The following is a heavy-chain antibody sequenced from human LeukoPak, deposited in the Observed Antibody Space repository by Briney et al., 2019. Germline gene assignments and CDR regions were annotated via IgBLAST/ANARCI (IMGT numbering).Heavy chain of an antibody. CDR1: VFSFSDYY. CDR3: SINREQQLVLDY. J-gene: IGHJ4*02. V-gene: IGHV3-11*03. CDR2: SSSSSSHT. D-gene: IGHD6-13*01. Sequence: TLSCAACVFSFSDYYMRWLRQAPGKGLECVSYSSSSSSHTTYADSAKGRLTISRDNAKKSLYLQMNSLRGEDTGVYYSSINREQQLVLDYWGQGNLVRVS.